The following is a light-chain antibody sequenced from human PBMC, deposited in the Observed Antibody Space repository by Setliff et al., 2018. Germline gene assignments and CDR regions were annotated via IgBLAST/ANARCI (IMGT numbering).Light chain of an antibody. CDR1: FGAYGSAY. CDR3: APKTGPGTYV. Sequence: QSVMTQPASVSGSPEQSITISCTGEFGAYGSAYVSWYQQHPDKAPKLILYYVNNRRYGISHRCSGSNSANTASLTISGLQAEDEAEVFCAPKTGPGTYVFGTGTKVTVL. J-gene: IGLJ1*01. CDR2: YVN. V-gene: IGLV2-14*03.